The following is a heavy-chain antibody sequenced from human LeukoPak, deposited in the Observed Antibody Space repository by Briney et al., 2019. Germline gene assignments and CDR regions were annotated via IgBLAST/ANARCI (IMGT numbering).Heavy chain of an antibody. CDR2: INSDGTTT. Sequence: GGSLRLSCAASGFAFSSYWMHWVRQAPGKGLVWVSRINSDGTTTSYADSVKGRFTISRDNAKNTLYLQMNSLRAEDTAVYYCARIVIAVPGRDWFDPWGQGTLVTVSS. CDR1: GFAFSSYW. J-gene: IGHJ5*02. CDR3: ARIVIAVPGRDWFDP. D-gene: IGHD6-19*01. V-gene: IGHV3-74*01.